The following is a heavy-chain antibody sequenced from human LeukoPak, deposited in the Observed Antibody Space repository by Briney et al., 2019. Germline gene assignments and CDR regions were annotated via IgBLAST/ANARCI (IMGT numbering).Heavy chain of an antibody. V-gene: IGHV3-23*01. CDR2: ISGSGGST. Sequence: GGSLRLSCAASGFTFSSYAMSWVRQAPGKGLEWVSAISGSGGSTYYADSVEGRFTISRDNSKNTLYLQMNSLRAEDTAVYYCAKAQRAYSGSYPPSDYWGQGTLVTVSS. CDR3: AKAQRAYSGSYPPSDY. J-gene: IGHJ4*02. CDR1: GFTFSSYA. D-gene: IGHD1-26*01.